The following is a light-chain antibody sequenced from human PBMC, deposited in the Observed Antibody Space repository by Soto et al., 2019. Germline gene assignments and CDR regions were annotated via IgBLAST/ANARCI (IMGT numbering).Light chain of an antibody. V-gene: IGKV1-5*01. CDR3: QQYYTYSYT. Sequence: DIQMTQSPSTLSASIGDRVTITCRASQRINSWLAWYQQKPGKAPKLLIYDASNLASGVPSRFSGSGSGTEITLVISSLQPGDFATYYCQQYYTYSYTFGQGTKLEI. CDR1: QRINSW. J-gene: IGKJ2*01. CDR2: DAS.